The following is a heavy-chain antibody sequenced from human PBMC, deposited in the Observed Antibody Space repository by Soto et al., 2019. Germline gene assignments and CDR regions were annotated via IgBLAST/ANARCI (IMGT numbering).Heavy chain of an antibody. CDR3: ARTILYYDILTGRGTLVGDYGMDV. D-gene: IGHD3-9*01. CDR1: GGSISSYY. Sequence: SETLCLTCTVSGGSISSYYWSWIRQPPGKGLKWIGCIYYSGSTNYNPSLKSRVTISVDTSKNQYSLKLSCVTAADTAVYYCARTILYYDILTGRGTLVGDYGMDVWGQGTTVTVAS. J-gene: IGHJ6*02. V-gene: IGHV4-59*01. CDR2: IYYSGST.